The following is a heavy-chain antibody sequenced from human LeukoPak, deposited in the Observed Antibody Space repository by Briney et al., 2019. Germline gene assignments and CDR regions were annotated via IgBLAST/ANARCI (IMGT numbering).Heavy chain of an antibody. CDR1: GFTFSSYS. Sequence: GGSLRLFCAASGFTFSSYSMNWVRQAPGKWLEWVSSISSSSSYIYYADSVKGRFTISRDNAKNSLYLQMNSLRAEDTAVYYCAKALPETYYYDSSGYPSPDYWGQGTLVTVSS. D-gene: IGHD3-22*01. CDR2: ISSSSSYI. J-gene: IGHJ4*02. CDR3: AKALPETYYYDSSGYPSPDY. V-gene: IGHV3-21*01.